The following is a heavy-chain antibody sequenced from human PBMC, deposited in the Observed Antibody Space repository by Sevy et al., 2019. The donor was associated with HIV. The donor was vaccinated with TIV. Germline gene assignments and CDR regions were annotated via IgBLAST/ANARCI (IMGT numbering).Heavy chain of an antibody. CDR3: ARGDYYVTIGYTYYFDY. J-gene: IGHJ4*02. D-gene: IGHD3-22*01. CDR1: GYSISSGYY. Sequence: SETLSLTCAVSGYSISSGYYWGWIRQPPGKGLEWIGNIYHSGRTYNNPSLKSRVTMSVDTSKNQFSLKLSSVTAADTAVYYCARGDYYVTIGYTYYFDYWGQGTLVTVSS. V-gene: IGHV4-38-2*01. CDR2: IYHSGRT.